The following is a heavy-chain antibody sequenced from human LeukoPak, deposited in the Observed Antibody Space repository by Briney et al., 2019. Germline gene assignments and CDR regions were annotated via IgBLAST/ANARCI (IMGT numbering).Heavy chain of an antibody. Sequence: HPGGPLRLSCAASGFTFSSYAMHWIRQAPGKGLEYVSAISTNGDDTYHANSVQGRFSISRDNSKNTLYLQMGSLRAEDMAVYYCARAFNYGFSGYGFDYWGQGALVTVSS. CDR3: ARAFNYGFSGYGFDY. V-gene: IGHV3-64*01. CDR1: GFTFSSYA. CDR2: ISTNGDDT. J-gene: IGHJ4*02. D-gene: IGHD3-22*01.